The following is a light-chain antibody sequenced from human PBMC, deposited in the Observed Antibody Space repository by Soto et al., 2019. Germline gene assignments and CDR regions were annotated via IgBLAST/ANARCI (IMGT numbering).Light chain of an antibody. Sequence: EIVMTQSPATLSVSPGERATLSCRASESVTSNRLAWYQQKPGQPPRLLIHGASTRATGIPARFSGSGSGTEFTLTISGLQSEDFAVYYCQQYNNWPPWTFGQGTRVEIK. CDR3: QQYNNWPPWT. V-gene: IGKV3-15*01. J-gene: IGKJ1*01. CDR1: ESVTSN. CDR2: GAS.